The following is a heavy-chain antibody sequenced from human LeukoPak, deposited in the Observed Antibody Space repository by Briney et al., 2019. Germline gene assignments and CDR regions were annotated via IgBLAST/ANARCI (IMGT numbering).Heavy chain of an antibody. Sequence: GGSLRLSCAVSGFTFNTYAMSWVRQTPGKGLEWVSTISGSGGSTYYADSVKGRFTISRDNSKNTLYLQMNSLRAEDTAVYYCAKDLLYDILTGYYRNWFDPWGQGTLVTVSS. J-gene: IGHJ5*02. CDR1: GFTFNTYA. D-gene: IGHD3-9*01. CDR2: ISGSGGST. V-gene: IGHV3-23*01. CDR3: AKDLLYDILTGYYRNWFDP.